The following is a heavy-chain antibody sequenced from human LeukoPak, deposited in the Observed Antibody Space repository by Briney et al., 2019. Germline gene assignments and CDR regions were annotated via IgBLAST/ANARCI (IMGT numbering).Heavy chain of an antibody. Sequence: GGPLRLSCAASGFTFSSSGMHWVRQAPGKGLEWVAVIWFDGRNTYYADSVKGRFTISRDNSKNTLYLQLSSLSAEDTAIYFCARDYGDYTADAFDIWGQGTMVTVSS. CDR2: IWFDGRNT. D-gene: IGHD4-17*01. J-gene: IGHJ3*02. CDR3: ARDYGDYTADAFDI. CDR1: GFTFSSSG. V-gene: IGHV3-33*01.